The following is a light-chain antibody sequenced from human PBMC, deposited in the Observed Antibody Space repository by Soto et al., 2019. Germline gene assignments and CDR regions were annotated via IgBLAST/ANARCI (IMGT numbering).Light chain of an antibody. CDR1: QSAYSSY. J-gene: IGKJ1*01. Sequence: PGDRATLSCRSSQSAYSSYLSWYQRKPGQAPRLLIYGASNRATGIPDRFSGSGSGTDFTLTISGLEPEDFAVYYCQQYGSSPRTFGQGTKVDIK. V-gene: IGKV3-20*01. CDR2: GAS. CDR3: QQYGSSPRT.